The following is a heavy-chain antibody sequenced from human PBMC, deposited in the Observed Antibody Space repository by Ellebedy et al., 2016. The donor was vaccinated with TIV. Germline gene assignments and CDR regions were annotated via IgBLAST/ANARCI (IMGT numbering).Heavy chain of an antibody. CDR3: ARARNVASAFTV. Sequence: SETLSLXXTVSGGSIKSYYWSWIRQAPGKGLEWIGYMFSTTTTNYNPAFESRVTISVDTSKNQFSLKLTSVTTADTAVYYCARARNVASAFTVWGQGTMVTVSS. J-gene: IGHJ3*01. D-gene: IGHD5-12*01. V-gene: IGHV4-59*01. CDR2: MFSTTTT. CDR1: GGSIKSYY.